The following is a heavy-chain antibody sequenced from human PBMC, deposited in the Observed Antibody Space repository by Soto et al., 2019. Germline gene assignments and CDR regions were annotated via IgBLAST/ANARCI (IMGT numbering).Heavy chain of an antibody. D-gene: IGHD3-22*01. CDR3: AYAYYDSSGYYYGNY. Sequence: SGPTLVNPTQTPTLTCTFSGFSLSTSGVGVGWIRQPPGKALEWLALIYWNDDKRYSPSLKSRLTITKDTSKNQVVLTMTNMDPVDTATYYCAYAYYDSSGYYYGNYWGQGTLVTVSS. CDR2: IYWNDDK. CDR1: GFSLSTSGVG. V-gene: IGHV2-5*01. J-gene: IGHJ4*02.